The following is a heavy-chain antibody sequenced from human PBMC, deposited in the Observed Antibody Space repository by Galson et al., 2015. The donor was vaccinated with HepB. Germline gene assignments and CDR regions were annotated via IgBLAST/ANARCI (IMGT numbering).Heavy chain of an antibody. CDR1: GFTFSSYE. J-gene: IGHJ4*02. CDR2: ISSSGSTI. V-gene: IGHV3-48*03. Sequence: SLRLSCAASGFTFSSYEMNWVRQAPGKGLEWVSYISSSGSTIYYADSVKGRFTISRDNAKNSLYLQMNSLRAEDTAVYYCARSSSGYYGLDYWGQGTLVTVSS. CDR3: ARSSSGYYGLDY. D-gene: IGHD3-22*01.